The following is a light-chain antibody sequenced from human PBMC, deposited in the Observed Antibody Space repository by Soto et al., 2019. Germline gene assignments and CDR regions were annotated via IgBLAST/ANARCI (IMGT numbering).Light chain of an antibody. CDR2: EVS. Sequence: QSALTQPASVSGSTGQSITISCTGTSSDVGGYNYVSWYQQHPGKAPKLMIYEVSNRPSGVSNRFSGSKSGNTASLTISGLQAEDEAEYYCSSYTSSSTLLYVFGTGTKVTVL. CDR1: SSDVGGYNY. CDR3: SSYTSSSTLLYV. V-gene: IGLV2-14*01. J-gene: IGLJ1*01.